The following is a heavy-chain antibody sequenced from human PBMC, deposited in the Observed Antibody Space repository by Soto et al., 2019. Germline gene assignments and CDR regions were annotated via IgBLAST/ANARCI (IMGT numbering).Heavy chain of an antibody. J-gene: IGHJ6*02. V-gene: IGHV4-34*01. CDR3: ARSHGYYYYYGMDV. CDR1: GGSFSGYY. Sequence: SETLSLTCAVYGGSFSGYYWSWIRQPPGKGLEWIGEINHSGSTNYNPSLKSRVTISVDTSKNQFSLKLSSVTAADTAVYYCARSHGYYYYYGMDVWGQGTTVTV. CDR2: INHSGST.